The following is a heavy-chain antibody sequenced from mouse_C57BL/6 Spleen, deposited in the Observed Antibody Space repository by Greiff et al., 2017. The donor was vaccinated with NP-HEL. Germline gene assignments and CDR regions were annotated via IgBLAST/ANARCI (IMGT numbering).Heavy chain of an antibody. Sequence: LVESGAELVRPGASVKLSCKASGYTFTDYYINWVKQRPGQGLEWIARIYPGSGNTYYNEKFKGKATLTAEKSSSTAYMQLSSLTSEDSAVYFCARSWNAMDYWGQGTSVTVSS. CDR2: IYPGSGNT. V-gene: IGHV1-76*01. CDR1: GYTFTDYY. CDR3: ARSWNAMDY. J-gene: IGHJ4*01.